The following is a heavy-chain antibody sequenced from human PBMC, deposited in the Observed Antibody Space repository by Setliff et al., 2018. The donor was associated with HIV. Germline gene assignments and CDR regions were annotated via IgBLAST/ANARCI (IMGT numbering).Heavy chain of an antibody. D-gene: IGHD2-2*03. CDR2: IIPIFGTT. J-gene: IGHJ5*02. Sequence: SVKVSCKASGGTFSSYAISWVRQAPGQGLEWMGGIIPIFGTTNYAQKFQGRVTITTDESTTTAYVELSSLRSEDTALYYCAGSILTGYCSSMSCPGLFDPWGQGTLVTVSS. CDR3: AGSILTGYCSSMSCPGLFDP. CDR1: GGTFSSYA. V-gene: IGHV1-69*05.